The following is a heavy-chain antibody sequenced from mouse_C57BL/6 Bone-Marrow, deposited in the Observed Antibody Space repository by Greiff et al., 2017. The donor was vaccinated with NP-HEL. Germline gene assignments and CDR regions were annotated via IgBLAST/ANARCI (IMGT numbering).Heavy chain of an antibody. CDR2: ISGGGGNT. J-gene: IGHJ2*01. Sequence: EVQVVESGGGLVKPGGSLKLSCAASGFTFSSYTMSWVRQTPEKRLEWVATISGGGGNTYYPDSVKGRFTISRDNAKNTLYLQMSSLRSEDTALYYCARKGETPFDYWGQGTTLTVSS. CDR1: GFTFSSYT. CDR3: ARKGETPFDY. V-gene: IGHV5-9*01.